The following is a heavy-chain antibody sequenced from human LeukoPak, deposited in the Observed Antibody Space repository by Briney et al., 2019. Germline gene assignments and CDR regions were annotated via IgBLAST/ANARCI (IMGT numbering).Heavy chain of an antibody. J-gene: IGHJ6*02. V-gene: IGHV1-8*01. CDR2: MNPNSGNT. Sequence: ASVKVSCKASGYTFTSYDINWVRQATGQGLEWMGWMNPNSGNTGYAQKFQGRVTMTRNTSISTAYMELSSLRSEDTAVYYCARLPTYYYYYGMDVWGQGTTATVSS. CDR3: ARLPTYYYYYGMDV. CDR1: GYTFTSYD. D-gene: IGHD1-26*01.